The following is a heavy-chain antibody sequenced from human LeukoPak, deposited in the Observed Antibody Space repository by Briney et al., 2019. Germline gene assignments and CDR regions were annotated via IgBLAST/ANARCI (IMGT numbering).Heavy chain of an antibody. V-gene: IGHV4-30-4*01. CDR2: IYYSGST. J-gene: IGHJ4*02. D-gene: IGHD3-22*01. CDR1: GGSISSGDYY. Sequence: PSETLSLTCTVSGGSISSGDYYWSWIRQPPGKGLEWIGYIYYSGSTYYNPSLKSRVTISVDTSKNQFSLKLSSVTAADTAVYYCARVSPEYYYDSSGREYYFDYWGQGTLVTVSS. CDR3: ARVSPEYYYDSSGREYYFDY.